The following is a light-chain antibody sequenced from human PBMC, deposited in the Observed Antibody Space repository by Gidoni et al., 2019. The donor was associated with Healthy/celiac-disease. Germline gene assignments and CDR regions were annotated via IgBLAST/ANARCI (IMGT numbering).Light chain of an antibody. V-gene: IGKV3-20*01. CDR3: QQYGSSRS. Sequence: EIVLTQSPGTLSLSPGERATLSCRASQSVSSSYLAWYQQKPGQAPRLLIYGASSRATGIPDRFSGSGSGTDFTLTISRLEAEDFAEYYCQQYGSSRSFGGGTKVEIK. J-gene: IGKJ4*01. CDR2: GAS. CDR1: QSVSSSY.